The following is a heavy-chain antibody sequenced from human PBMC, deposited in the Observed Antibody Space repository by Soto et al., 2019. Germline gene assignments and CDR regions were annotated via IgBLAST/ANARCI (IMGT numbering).Heavy chain of an antibody. V-gene: IGHV1-18*01. CDR1: GYTFTSYG. CDR2: ISAYNGNT. Sequence: QVQLVQSGAEVKKPGASVKVSCKASGYTFTSYGISWVRQAPGQGLEWMGWISAYNGNTNYAQKLQGRVTMTTDTPKSTAYVDQESVRSRDTGVYYCARNIVEVVDVWYFDLWGRGDMVTVFS. J-gene: IGHJ2*01. D-gene: IGHD2-15*01. CDR3: ARNIVEVVDVWYFDL.